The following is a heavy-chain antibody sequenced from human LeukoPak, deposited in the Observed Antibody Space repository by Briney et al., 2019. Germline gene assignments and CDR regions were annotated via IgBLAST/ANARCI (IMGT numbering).Heavy chain of an antibody. CDR1: GFTFSSYA. CDR2: ISGSGGST. V-gene: IGHV3-23*01. D-gene: IGHD3-22*01. CDR3: AKDHSGYYYDSSGYYDY. J-gene: IGHJ4*02. Sequence: GGSLRLSCAASGFTFSSYAMSWVRQAPGKGLEWVSAISGSGGSTYYADSVKGRFTISRDNSKNTLYLQMNSLRAEDTAVYYCAKDHSGYYYDSSGYYDYWGQGTLVTVPS.